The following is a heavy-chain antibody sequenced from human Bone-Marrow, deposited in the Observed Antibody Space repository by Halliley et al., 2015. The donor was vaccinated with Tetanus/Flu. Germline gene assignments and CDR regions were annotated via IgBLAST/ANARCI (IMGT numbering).Heavy chain of an antibody. J-gene: IGHJ4*02. CDR2: ISGSGTYK. CDR3: ARDPALEVQWEAGAGVPFDY. V-gene: IGHV3-21*01. CDR1: GFTFSTHS. D-gene: IGHD1-26*01. Sequence: SLRLSCAASGFTFSTHSKNWVRQAPGQGLELASSISGSGTYKFYADSMKGRLTISRDNAKNSLHLQMNRLRADDTAGYYCARDPALEVQWEAGAGVPFDYWGQGNLVSVSS.